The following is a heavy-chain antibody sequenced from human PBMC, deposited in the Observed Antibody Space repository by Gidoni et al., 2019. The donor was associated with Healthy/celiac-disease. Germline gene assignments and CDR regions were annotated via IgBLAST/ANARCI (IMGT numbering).Heavy chain of an antibody. J-gene: IGHJ6*02. Sequence: CAASGFTFSSYAMHWVRQAPGKGLEWVAGISYDGSNKYYAESVKGRFKISRDNSKNTLYLQMNRLRDEDTAVYYCAREPESSSWEEPYYYYGMEVWGQGTKVTVSS. CDR2: ISYDGSNK. D-gene: IGHD6-13*01. CDR3: AREPESSSWEEPYYYYGMEV. CDR1: GFTFSSYA. V-gene: IGHV3-30-3*01.